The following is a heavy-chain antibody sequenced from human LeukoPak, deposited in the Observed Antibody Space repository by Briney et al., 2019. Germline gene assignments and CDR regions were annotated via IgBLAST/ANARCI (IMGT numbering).Heavy chain of an antibody. V-gene: IGHV3-73*01. CDR1: GFTFSGST. J-gene: IGHJ4*02. CDR2: IRSKANSYAT. CDR3: TNYDILTGYRDY. D-gene: IGHD3-9*01. Sequence: GGSLKLSCAASGFTFSGSTMHWVRQASGKGLEWVGRIRSKANSYATAYAASVKGRFTISRDDSKNTAYLQMNSLKTEDTAVYYCTNYDILTGYRDYWGQGTLVTVSS.